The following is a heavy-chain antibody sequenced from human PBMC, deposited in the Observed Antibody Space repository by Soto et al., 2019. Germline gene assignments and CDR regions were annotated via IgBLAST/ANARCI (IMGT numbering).Heavy chain of an antibody. Sequence: EVQLVESGGGLVQPGGSLRLSCAASGFSVSSNYMSWVRQAPGKGLECVSLIYSGGSTYYADSVKGRFTISRHNFNNRLYLQMNSLRSDDTAVYYCATRSVTAPRWGQGTLVTVSS. CDR2: IYSGGST. D-gene: IGHD4-17*01. CDR1: GFSVSSNY. J-gene: IGHJ4*02. CDR3: ATRSVTAPR. V-gene: IGHV3-53*04.